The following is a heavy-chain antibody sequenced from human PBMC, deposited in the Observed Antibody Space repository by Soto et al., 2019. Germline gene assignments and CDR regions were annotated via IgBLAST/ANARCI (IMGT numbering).Heavy chain of an antibody. Sequence: EVQLVESGGGLVQPGGSLRLSCAASGFTVSSNYMSWVRQAPGKGLEWVSVIYSGGSTYYADSVKGRFTISRDNSRNTLYLQMNSLRAADTAVYYCARASYDFWSGSTIDYWGQGTLVTVSS. V-gene: IGHV3-66*01. D-gene: IGHD3-3*01. CDR3: ARASYDFWSGSTIDY. CDR2: IYSGGST. CDR1: GFTVSSNY. J-gene: IGHJ4*02.